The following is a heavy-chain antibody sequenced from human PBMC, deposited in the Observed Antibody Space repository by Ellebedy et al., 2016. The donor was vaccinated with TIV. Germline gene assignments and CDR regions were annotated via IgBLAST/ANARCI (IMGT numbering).Heavy chain of an antibody. CDR1: GYTFTSYD. Sequence: AASVKVSCKASGYTFTSYDINWVRQATGPGLEWMGWMNPNSGNTGYAQKFQGRVTITRNTSISTAYMELRSLRSDDTAVYYYARDLPFLRYFDWLLSHYYFDYWGQGTLVTVSS. J-gene: IGHJ4*02. CDR2: MNPNSGNT. V-gene: IGHV1-8*03. D-gene: IGHD3-9*01. CDR3: ARDLPFLRYFDWLLSHYYFDY.